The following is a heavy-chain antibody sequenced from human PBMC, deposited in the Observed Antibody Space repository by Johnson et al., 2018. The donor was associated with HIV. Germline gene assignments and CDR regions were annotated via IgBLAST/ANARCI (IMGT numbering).Heavy chain of an antibody. Sequence: QVQLLESGGGLVQPGGSLRLSCAASGITVSSTYMTWVRQAPGKGLQWVSYISSSGGTTHNADSVKGRFTISRNNAKNSLYLQMNSLRAEDTAVYFCATVWRNEGRHAFDIWGQGTMVTVSS. D-gene: IGHD1-1*01. CDR1: GITVSSTY. J-gene: IGHJ3*02. CDR2: ISSSGGTT. V-gene: IGHV3-11*04. CDR3: ATVWRNEGRHAFDI.